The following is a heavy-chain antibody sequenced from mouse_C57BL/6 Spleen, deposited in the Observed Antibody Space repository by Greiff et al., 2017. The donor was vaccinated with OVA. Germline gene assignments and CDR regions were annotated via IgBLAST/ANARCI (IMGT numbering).Heavy chain of an antibody. V-gene: IGHV1-82*01. J-gene: IGHJ1*03. Sequence: QVQLKESGPELVKPGASVKISCKASGYAFSSSWMNWVKQRPGQGLEWIGRIYPGDGDTNYNGKFKGKATLTADKSSSTAYMQLSSLTSEDSAVYFCARRSLRSQGDFDVWGTGTTVTVSS. CDR2: IYPGDGDT. CDR1: GYAFSSSW. CDR3: ARRSLRSQGDFDV. D-gene: IGHD6-5*01.